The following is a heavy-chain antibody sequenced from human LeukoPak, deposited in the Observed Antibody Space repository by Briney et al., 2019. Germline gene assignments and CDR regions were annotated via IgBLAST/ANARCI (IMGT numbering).Heavy chain of an antibody. CDR1: GGTFSSYA. V-gene: IGHV1-69*13. D-gene: IGHD6-13*01. CDR3: ARSPGYSSSWYYFDY. Sequence: GASVKVSCKASGGTFSSYAISWVRQAPGQGLEWMGGIIPIFGTANYAQKFQGRVTITADESTSTAYMELSSLRSEDTAVYYCARSPGYSSSWYYFDYWGQGTLVTVSS. J-gene: IGHJ4*02. CDR2: IIPIFGTA.